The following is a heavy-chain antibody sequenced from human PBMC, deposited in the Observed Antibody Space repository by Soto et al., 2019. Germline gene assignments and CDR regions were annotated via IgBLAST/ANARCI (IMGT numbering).Heavy chain of an antibody. J-gene: IGHJ6*02. V-gene: IGHV3-64*01. Sequence: EVQLVESGGGLVQPGGSLRLSCAASGFTFSSYAMHWVRQAPGKGLEYVSAITSNGVNTDYASSVKGRFTISRDNSKNTLYLQMGSLRAEDMAVYYCARRIPFGYGMDVWGQGTTVTVSS. CDR2: ITSNGVNT. D-gene: IGHD2-21*01. CDR3: ARRIPFGYGMDV. CDR1: GFTFSSYA.